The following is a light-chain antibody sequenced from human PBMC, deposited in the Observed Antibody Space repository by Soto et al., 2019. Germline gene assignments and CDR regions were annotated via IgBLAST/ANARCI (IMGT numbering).Light chain of an antibody. CDR3: CSYAGNSSFL. CDR2: EGG. J-gene: IGLJ1*01. Sequence: QSVLTQPASVSGSAGQSITISCTGTSSDVGSYNLVSWYQQHPGTAPKLMIYEGGKWPSGVSNRFSGSKSGNTASLTISGLQAEDEADYYCCSYAGNSSFLFGTGTKVTVL. V-gene: IGLV2-23*01. CDR1: SSDVGSYNL.